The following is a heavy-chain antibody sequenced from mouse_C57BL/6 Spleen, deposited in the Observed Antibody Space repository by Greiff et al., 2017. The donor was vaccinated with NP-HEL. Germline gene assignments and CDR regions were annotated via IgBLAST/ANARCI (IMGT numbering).Heavy chain of an antibody. D-gene: IGHD2-3*01. J-gene: IGHJ1*03. CDR2: IDPSDSYT. Sequence: VQLQESGAELVMPGASVKLSCKASGYTFTSYWMHWVKQRPGQGLEWIGEIDPSDSYTNYNQKFKGKSTLTVDKSSSTAYMQLSSLTSVDSAVYYCARDGYSSYWYFDVWGTGTTVTVSS. V-gene: IGHV1-69*01. CDR3: ARDGYSSYWYFDV. CDR1: GYTFTSYW.